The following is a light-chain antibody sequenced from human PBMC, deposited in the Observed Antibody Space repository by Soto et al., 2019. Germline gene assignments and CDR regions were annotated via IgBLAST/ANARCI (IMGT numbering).Light chain of an antibody. CDR2: DAS. V-gene: IGKV1-33*01. CDR1: QDISNY. Sequence: DIQMTQSPSSLSASVGDRVTITCQASQDISNYLNWYQQKPGKAPKLLIYDASNLKTGVPSRFSGSGSGTDFTFTISSLQPEDIATYYCQQYDNLRVFTFGPGTKVDIK. CDR3: QQYDNLRVFT. J-gene: IGKJ3*01.